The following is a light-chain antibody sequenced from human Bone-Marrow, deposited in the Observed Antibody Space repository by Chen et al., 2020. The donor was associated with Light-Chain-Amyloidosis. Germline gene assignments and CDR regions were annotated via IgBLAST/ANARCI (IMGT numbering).Light chain of an antibody. V-gene: IGLV2-14*01. Sequence: QSALTQPASVSGSPGQSITISCTGTRGDVGTYNYVPRYQQHPGKAPKVMIYAVSKWPSGVSNLGSGSRAANTASLTISGLQAEDEADYYCSSFTSSSSYVFGPGTKVTVL. CDR2: AVS. CDR3: SSFTSSSSYV. CDR1: RGDVGTYNY. J-gene: IGLJ1*01.